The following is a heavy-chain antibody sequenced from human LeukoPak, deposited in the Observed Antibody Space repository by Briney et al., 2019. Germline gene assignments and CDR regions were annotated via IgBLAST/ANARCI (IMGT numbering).Heavy chain of an antibody. CDR3: ARDADIAVAGISSANWFDP. CDR1: GGTFSSYA. V-gene: IGHV1-69*04. Sequence: SVKVSCKVSGGTFSSYAISWVRQAPGQGLEWMGRIIPIFGMANHAQNFQGRVTITADKSTSTAYMELSSLTSEDTAVYFCARDADIAVAGISSANWFDPWGQGTLVTVSA. CDR2: IIPIFGMA. D-gene: IGHD6-19*01. J-gene: IGHJ5*02.